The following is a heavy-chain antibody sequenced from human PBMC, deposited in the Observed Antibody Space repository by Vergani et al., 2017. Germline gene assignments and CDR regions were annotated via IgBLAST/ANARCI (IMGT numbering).Heavy chain of an antibody. CDR1: GFTFSSYS. J-gene: IGHJ4*02. V-gene: IGHV3-48*04. CDR2: ISSSSTI. Sequence: EVQLVESGGGLVQPGGSLRLSCAASGFTFSSYSMNWVRQAPGKGLEWVSYISSSSTIYYADSVKGRFTISRDNAKNSLYLQMNSLRAEDTAVYYCARDRTFDYWGQGTPVTVSS. CDR3: ARDRTFDY.